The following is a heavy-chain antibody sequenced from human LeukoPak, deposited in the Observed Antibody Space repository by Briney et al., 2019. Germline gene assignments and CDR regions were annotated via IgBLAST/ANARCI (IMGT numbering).Heavy chain of an antibody. CDR2: IKSKTDGGTT. V-gene: IGHV3-15*01. CDR1: GFTFSSYG. J-gene: IGHJ4*02. CDR3: TFRITGRDY. D-gene: IGHD1-20*01. Sequence: GGSLRLSCAASGFTFSSYGMHWVRQAPGKGLEWVGRIKSKTDGGTTDYAAPVKGRFTISRDDSKNTLYLQMNSLKTEDTAVYYCTFRITGRDYWGQGTLVTVSS.